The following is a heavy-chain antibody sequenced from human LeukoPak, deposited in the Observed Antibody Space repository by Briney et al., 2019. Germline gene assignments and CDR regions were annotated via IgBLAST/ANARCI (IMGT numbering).Heavy chain of an antibody. D-gene: IGHD2-2*01. CDR2: ISAYNGNT. V-gene: IGHV1-18*01. CDR1: GYTFTSYG. J-gene: IGHJ4*02. Sequence: ASVKVSCKASGYTFTSYGISWVRQAPGQGLEWMGWISAYNGNTNYAQKLQGRVTMTTDTSTSTAYMELRSLRSDDTAVYYCARADCSSISCPSGYWGQGTLVTVSS. CDR3: ARADCSSISCPSGY.